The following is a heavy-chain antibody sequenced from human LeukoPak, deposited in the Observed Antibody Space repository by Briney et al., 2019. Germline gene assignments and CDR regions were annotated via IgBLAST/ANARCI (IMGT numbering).Heavy chain of an antibody. V-gene: IGHV3-23*01. CDR2: ISGSGGST. J-gene: IGHJ4*02. D-gene: IGHD1/OR15-1a*01. Sequence: GGSLRLSCAASGFTFSSYSMNWVREAPGKGLEWVSAISGSGGSTYYADSVKGRFTISRDNSKNTLYLQMNSLRAEDTAVYYCAKDSGSWNSVGWPLPTWGQGTLVTVSS. CDR1: GFTFSSYS. CDR3: AKDSGSWNSVGWPLPT.